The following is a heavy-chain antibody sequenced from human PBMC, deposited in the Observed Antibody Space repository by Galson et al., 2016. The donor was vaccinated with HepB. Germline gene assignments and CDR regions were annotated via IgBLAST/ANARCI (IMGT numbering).Heavy chain of an antibody. CDR1: GFTFSNYD. CDR2: ISYDGSYK. Sequence: SLRLSCAASGFTFSNYDMHWVRQAPGKGLEWVALISYDGSYKYYADSVKGRFTISRDNSKDTLYLQMNSLRPEDTAVFYCARGRVVVAATPGDPRKNWFDSWGQGSLVTVSS. D-gene: IGHD2-15*01. J-gene: IGHJ5*01. V-gene: IGHV3-30*04. CDR3: ARGRVVVAATPGDPRKNWFDS.